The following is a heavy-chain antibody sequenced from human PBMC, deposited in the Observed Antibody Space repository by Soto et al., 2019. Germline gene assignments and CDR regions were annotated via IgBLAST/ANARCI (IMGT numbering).Heavy chain of an antibody. CDR3: ARDVAGRY. CDR1: GGSISSYY. D-gene: IGHD2-15*01. J-gene: IGHJ4*02. Sequence: SXTLSLTCTVSGGSISSYYWSWIRLPPVKGLEYIGYIYYSDSTNYNPSLESRVSISVDTSKNQFSLKLSSVTAADTAVYYCARDVAGRYWGQGTLVTISS. V-gene: IGHV4-59*12. CDR2: IYYSDST.